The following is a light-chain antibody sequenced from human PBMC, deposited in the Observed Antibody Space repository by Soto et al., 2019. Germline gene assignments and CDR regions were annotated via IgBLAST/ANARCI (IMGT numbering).Light chain of an antibody. J-gene: IGLJ2*01. CDR3: QSYDSTNVV. CDR2: ADN. V-gene: IGLV6-57*02. CDR1: GGSIASNY. Sequence: NFMLTQPHSVSESPGKTVTISCAGSGGSIASNYVQWYQQRPGSAPTIVIYADNQRPSGVPDRFSGSIDSSSNSASLTISGLRTEDEADYYCQSYDSTNVVFGGGTKVTVL.